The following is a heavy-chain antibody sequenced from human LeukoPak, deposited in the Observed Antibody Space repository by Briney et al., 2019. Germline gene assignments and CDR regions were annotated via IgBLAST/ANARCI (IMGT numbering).Heavy chain of an antibody. D-gene: IGHD2-2*01. V-gene: IGHV4-4*07. J-gene: IGHJ4*02. CDR1: GGSISSYY. CDR3: ARHVSRSSTTPFDY. CDR2: IYTSGST. Sequence: SETLSLTCTVSGGSISSYYWGWIRQPAGKGLEWIGRIYTSGSTNYNPSLKSRVTMSVDTSKNQFSLKLSSVTAADTAVYYCARHVSRSSTTPFDYWGQGTLVTVSS.